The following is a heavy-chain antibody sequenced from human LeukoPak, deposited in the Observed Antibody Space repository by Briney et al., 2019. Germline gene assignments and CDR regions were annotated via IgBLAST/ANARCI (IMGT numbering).Heavy chain of an antibody. Sequence: SETLSLTCTVSGGSISSGSYYWGWIRQPPGKGLEWIGNIYYSGSTYYNPSLKSRVTISVDTSKNQFSLKLNSVTAADTAVYYCARHDPIVGTPDAFDIWGQGTMVTVSS. J-gene: IGHJ3*02. V-gene: IGHV4-39*01. CDR2: IYYSGST. CDR1: GGSISSGSYY. CDR3: ARHDPIVGTPDAFDI. D-gene: IGHD1-26*01.